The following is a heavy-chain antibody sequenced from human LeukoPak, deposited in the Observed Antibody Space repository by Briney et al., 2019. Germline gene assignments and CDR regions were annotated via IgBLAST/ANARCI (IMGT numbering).Heavy chain of an antibody. CDR3: VRDYPYGSGIVRLDY. V-gene: IGHV1-3*01. CDR2: INAANGNT. Sequence: ASVKVSCKASGYTFTDFAIHWVRQAPGQRLEWMGWINAANGNTKSSQRFHDRVTITRDTSASTAYLQLTRLKSEDTAVYYCVRDYPYGSGIVRLDYWGQGTLVTVSS. CDR1: GYTFTDFA. J-gene: IGHJ4*02. D-gene: IGHD3-10*01.